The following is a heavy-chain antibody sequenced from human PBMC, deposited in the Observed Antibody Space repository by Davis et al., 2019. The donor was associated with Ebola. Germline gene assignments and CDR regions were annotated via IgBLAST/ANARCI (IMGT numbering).Heavy chain of an antibody. V-gene: IGHV4-59*12. CDR3: ARVSGYVDY. J-gene: IGHJ4*02. Sequence: MPSETLSLTCTVSGGSISSYYWSWIRQPPGKGLEWIGYIYYSGSTNYNPSLKSRVTISVDTSKNQFSLKLSSVTAADTAVYYCARVSGYVDYWGQGTLVTVSS. CDR2: IYYSGST. D-gene: IGHD3-3*01. CDR1: GGSISSYY.